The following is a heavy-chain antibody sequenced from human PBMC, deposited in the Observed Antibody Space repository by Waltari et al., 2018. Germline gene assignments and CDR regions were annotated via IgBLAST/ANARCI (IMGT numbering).Heavy chain of an antibody. CDR3: ARDVVDRFGGWTDY. CDR2: IYTSGST. D-gene: IGHD2-21*01. CDR1: GGSISSGSYY. J-gene: IGHJ4*02. V-gene: IGHV4-61*02. Sequence: QVQLQESGPGLVKPSQTLSLTCTVSGGSISSGSYYWSWIRPPAGKGLEWIGRIYTSGSTNYNPSFKSRVTISVDTSKNQFSLKLSSVTAADTAVYYCARDVVDRFGGWTDYWGQGTLVTVSS.